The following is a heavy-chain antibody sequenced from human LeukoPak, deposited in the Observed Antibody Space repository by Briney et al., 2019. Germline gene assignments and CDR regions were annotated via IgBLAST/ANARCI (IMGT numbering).Heavy chain of an antibody. Sequence: ASVKVSCKASGYTFTSYGISWVRQAPGQGLEWMGWISAYNGNTNYAQKLQGRVTMTTDTSTSTAYMELRSLRSDDTAVYYCARDRLHCSSTSCKYYYYYYMDVWGKGTTVTVSS. CDR2: ISAYNGNT. J-gene: IGHJ6*03. CDR1: GYTFTSYG. CDR3: ARDRLHCSSTSCKYYYYYYMDV. V-gene: IGHV1-18*01. D-gene: IGHD2-2*01.